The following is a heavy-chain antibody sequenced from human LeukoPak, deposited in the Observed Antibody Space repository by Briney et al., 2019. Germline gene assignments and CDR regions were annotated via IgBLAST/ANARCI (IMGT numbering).Heavy chain of an antibody. CDR1: GFTFDDYA. CDR2: ISWNSGSI. CDR3: AEPMSPLLHNYGMDV. J-gene: IGHJ6*02. V-gene: IGHV3-9*01. Sequence: PGRSLRLSCAASGFTFDDYAMHWVRQAPGKGLEWVSGISWNSGSIGYADSVKGRFTISRDNAKNSLYLQMNSLRAEDTALYYWAEPMSPLLHNYGMDVWGQGTMVTVSS. D-gene: IGHD3-10*02.